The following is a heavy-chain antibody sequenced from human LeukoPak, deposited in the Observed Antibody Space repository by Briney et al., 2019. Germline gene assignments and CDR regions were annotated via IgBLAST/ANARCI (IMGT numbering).Heavy chain of an antibody. V-gene: IGHV3-33*01. CDR1: GFTFSSYG. J-gene: IGHJ3*02. D-gene: IGHD5-24*01. CDR3: AREKRDGYNSGAFDI. Sequence: PGRSLRLSCAASGFTFSSYGMPWVRQAPGKGLEWVAVIWYDGSNKYYADSVKGRFTISRDNSKNTLYLQMNSLRAEDTAVYYCAREKRDGYNSGAFDIWGQGTMVTVSS. CDR2: IWYDGSNK.